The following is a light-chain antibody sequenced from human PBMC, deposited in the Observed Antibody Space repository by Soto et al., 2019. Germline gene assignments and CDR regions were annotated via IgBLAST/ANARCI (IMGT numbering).Light chain of an antibody. CDR2: DVT. V-gene: IGLV2-11*01. CDR1: SCNVGGDNY. Sequence: QSALTQPRSVSGAPGQSVTISCTGSSCNVGGDNYVSWYQQHPGKAPKLMVYDVTNRPSGVPYRFSGSKSGTPASPTISRLQDEDEANYYCSSYASSVVFGGGTKHTVL. J-gene: IGLJ2*01. CDR3: SSYASSVV.